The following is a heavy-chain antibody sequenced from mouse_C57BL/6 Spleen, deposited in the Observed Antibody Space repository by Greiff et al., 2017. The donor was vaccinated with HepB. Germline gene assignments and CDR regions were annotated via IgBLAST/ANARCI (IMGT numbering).Heavy chain of an antibody. D-gene: IGHD2-1*01. V-gene: IGHV5-9-1*02. CDR1: GFTFSSYA. CDR2: ISSGGDYI. J-gene: IGHJ2*01. Sequence: EVKLMESGEGLVKPGGSLKLSCAASGFTFSSYAMSWVRQTPEKRLEWVAYISSGGDYIYYADTVKGRFTISRDNARNTLYLQMSSLKSEDTAMYYCTRAPLYYGYVDYWGQGTTLTVSS. CDR3: TRAPLYYGYVDY.